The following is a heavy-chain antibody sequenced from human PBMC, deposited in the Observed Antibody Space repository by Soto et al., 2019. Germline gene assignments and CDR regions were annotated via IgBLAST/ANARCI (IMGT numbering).Heavy chain of an antibody. J-gene: IGHJ3*02. CDR1: GFTFSNAW. Sequence: EVQLVESGGGLVKPGGSLRLSCAASGFTFSNAWMNWVRQAPGKGLEWVGRIKSKTDGGTTDYAAPVKGRFTISRDDSKNTLYLQMNSLKTEDTAVYYCTTDRHCRGIVGVCIRIDDAFDIWGQGTMVTVSS. D-gene: IGHD3-22*01. CDR2: IKSKTDGGTT. CDR3: TTDRHCRGIVGVCIRIDDAFDI. V-gene: IGHV3-15*07.